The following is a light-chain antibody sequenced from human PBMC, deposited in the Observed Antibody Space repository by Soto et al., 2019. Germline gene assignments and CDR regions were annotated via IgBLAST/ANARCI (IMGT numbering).Light chain of an antibody. Sequence: EIVMTQSPASLSVSPGESVTLSCRASQSVASNLAWYQQKPGQAPRLLIYGTSTRATGVPARFSGSGSGTDFTLTISSLQAAYFAVSNCQHSNYCPIPVGQVTRR. CDR3: QHSNYCPIP. J-gene: IGKJ5*01. V-gene: IGKV3-15*01. CDR2: GTS. CDR1: QSVASN.